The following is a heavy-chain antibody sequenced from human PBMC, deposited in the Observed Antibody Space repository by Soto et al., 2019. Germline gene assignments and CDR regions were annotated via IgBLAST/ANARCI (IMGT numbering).Heavy chain of an antibody. D-gene: IGHD2-15*01. CDR3: ASGGGYCSGGSCYRY. CDR2: IIPILGIA. Sequence: QVQLVQSGAEVKKPGSSVKVSCKASGGTFSSYTISWVRQAPGQGLEWMGRIIPILGIANYAQKFQGRVTITADKSTSTAYMELCSLRSEDTAVYYCASGGGYCSGGSCYRYWGQGTLVTVSS. V-gene: IGHV1-69*02. J-gene: IGHJ4*02. CDR1: GGTFSSYT.